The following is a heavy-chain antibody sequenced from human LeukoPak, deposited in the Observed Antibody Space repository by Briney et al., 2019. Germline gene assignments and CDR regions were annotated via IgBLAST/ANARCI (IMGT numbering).Heavy chain of an antibody. J-gene: IGHJ4*02. CDR1: GFTFSSYA. CDR2: ISGSGGST. V-gene: IGHV3-23*01. Sequence: GGSLSLSCAASGFTFSSYAMSWVRQAPGKGLEWVSAISGSGGSTYYADSVKGRFTISRDNSKNTLYLQMNSLRAEDTAVYYCAKGWQQLVRFPFDYWGQGTLVTVSS. CDR3: AKGWQQLVRFPFDY. D-gene: IGHD6-13*01.